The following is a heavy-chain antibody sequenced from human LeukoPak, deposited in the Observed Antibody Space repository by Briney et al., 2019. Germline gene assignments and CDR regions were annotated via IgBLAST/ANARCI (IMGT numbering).Heavy chain of an antibody. CDR2: ISWHSRSI. D-gene: IGHD2-15*01. J-gene: IGHJ4*02. V-gene: IGHV3-9*01. Sequence: GGSLRLSCAASGFTFDDYSMHWVRQAPGKGLEWVAGISWHSRSIGYADSVKGRFTISRHNSKNTLYLQMNSLRAEDTAVYYCAREQYCSGGSCYCGYWGQGTLVTVSS. CDR3: AREQYCSGGSCYCGY. CDR1: GFTFDDYS.